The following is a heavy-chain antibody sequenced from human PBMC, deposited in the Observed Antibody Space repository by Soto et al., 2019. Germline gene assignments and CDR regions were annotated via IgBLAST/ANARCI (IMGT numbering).Heavy chain of an antibody. V-gene: IGHV4-59*02. CDR1: GGAVNGHY. CDR2: LYYCGNT. Sequence: SETLPLTCTVSGGAVNGHYMSCILQRAGKGLEWISHLYYCGNTNYIPPLQSRVTISVDTSKNQFALRLTSVTAADTAGYYCARIIEGLFFAMDVWGQGATVTVSS. J-gene: IGHJ6*02. CDR3: ARIIEGLFFAMDV.